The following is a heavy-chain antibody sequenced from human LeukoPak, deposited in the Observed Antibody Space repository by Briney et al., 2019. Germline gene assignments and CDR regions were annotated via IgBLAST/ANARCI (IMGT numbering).Heavy chain of an antibody. V-gene: IGHV3-30*02. D-gene: IGHD2-2*01. CDR1: GFTFSSYG. J-gene: IGHJ4*02. Sequence: GGSLRLSCAASGFTFSSYGMHWVRQGPGKGLEWVAFIRYDGSNKYYADSVKGRFTISRDNSKNTLYLQMNSLRAEDTAVYYCAKDMERYCSSTSCPLYFDYWGQGTLVTVSS. CDR3: AKDMERYCSSTSCPLYFDY. CDR2: IRYDGSNK.